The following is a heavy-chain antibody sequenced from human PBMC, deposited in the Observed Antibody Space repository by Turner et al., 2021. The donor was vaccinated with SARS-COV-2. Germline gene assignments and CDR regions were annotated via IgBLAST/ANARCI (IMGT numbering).Heavy chain of an antibody. V-gene: IGHV1-46*01. J-gene: IGHJ6*02. CDR3: ARDKLLWFGELLATRPAYYYGMDV. Sequence: QVQLAQSGSEVKKPGASVRVSCKASGYIFTAHHFHWVRQAPGQGLEWMGTINPSGGTTSYAQKFQGRVTMTRDTSTSTVYMELSSLRSEDTAVYFCARDKLLWFGELLATRPAYYYGMDVWGQGTTVTVSS. CDR2: INPSGGTT. CDR1: GYIFTAHH. D-gene: IGHD3-10*01.